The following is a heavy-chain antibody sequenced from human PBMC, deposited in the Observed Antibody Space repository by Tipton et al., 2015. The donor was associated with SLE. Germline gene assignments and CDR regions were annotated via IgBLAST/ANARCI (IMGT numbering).Heavy chain of an antibody. CDR1: GGSISSYY. CDR3: ASETTGDTYYYYGMDV. J-gene: IGHJ6*02. D-gene: IGHD7-27*01. CDR2: IYYSGST. Sequence: TLSLTCTVSGGSISSYYWSWIRQPPGKGLEWIGYIYYSGSTNYNPSLKSRVTISVDTSKNQFSLNLSSVTAADTAVYYCASETTGDTYYYYGMDVWVQGP. V-gene: IGHV4-59*01.